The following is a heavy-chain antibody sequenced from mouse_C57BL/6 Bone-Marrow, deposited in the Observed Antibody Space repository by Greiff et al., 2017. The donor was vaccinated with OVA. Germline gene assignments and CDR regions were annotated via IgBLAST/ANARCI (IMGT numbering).Heavy chain of an antibody. CDR2: IHPNSGST. Sequence: VKLQQPGAELVKPGASVKLSCKASGYTFTSYWMHWVKQRPGQGLEWIGMIHPNSGSTNYNEKFKSKATLTVDKSSSTAYMQLSSLTSEDSAVDYCAHDYSYYYAMDYWGQGTSVTVSS. V-gene: IGHV1-64*01. J-gene: IGHJ4*01. CDR1: GYTFTSYW. D-gene: IGHD2-4*01. CDR3: AHDYSYYYAMDY.